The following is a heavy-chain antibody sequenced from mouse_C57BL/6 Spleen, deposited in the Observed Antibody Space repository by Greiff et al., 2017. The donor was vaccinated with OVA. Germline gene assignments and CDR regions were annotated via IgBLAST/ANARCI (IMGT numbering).Heavy chain of an antibody. V-gene: IGHV1-22*01. CDR2: INPNNGGT. Sequence: DVQLQESGPELVKPGASVKMSCKASGYTFTDYNMHWVKQSHGKSLEWIGYINPNNGGTSYNQKFKGKATLTVNKSSSTAYMELRSLTSEDSAVYYCALYYSKVFLYYAMDYWGQGTSVTVSS. CDR1: GYTFTDYN. CDR3: ALYYSKVFLYYAMDY. D-gene: IGHD2-5*01. J-gene: IGHJ4*01.